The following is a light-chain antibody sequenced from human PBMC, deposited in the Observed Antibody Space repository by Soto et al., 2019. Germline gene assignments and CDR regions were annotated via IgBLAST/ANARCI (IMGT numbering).Light chain of an antibody. CDR3: QQSSSNPWT. CDR1: QRISRN. V-gene: IGKV1-39*01. J-gene: IGKJ1*01. Sequence: EIQMTQSPSSLSASVGDRVTINCRASQRISRNLNWDQQKPGKAPQLLIYTASSLQSGLPSRFSGRGSGTDFTITSSSLQPEDFATYYCQQSSSNPWTFGQGTKVEIK. CDR2: TAS.